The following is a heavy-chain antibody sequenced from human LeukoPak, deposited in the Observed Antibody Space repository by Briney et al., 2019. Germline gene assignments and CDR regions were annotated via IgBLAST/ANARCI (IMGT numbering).Heavy chain of an antibody. CDR1: GGSISSGGYY. V-gene: IGHV4-30-2*01. D-gene: IGHD3-3*01. Sequence: NPSQTLSLTCTVAGGSISSGGYYWSWIRQPPRKGLEWIGYIYHSGSTYYNPSLESRVTISVDKSKNQFSLKLSSVTAADTAVYYCARGLLILRFLEMVGWFDYWGQGTLVTVSS. CDR3: ARGLLILRFLEMVGWFDY. CDR2: IYHSGST. J-gene: IGHJ4*02.